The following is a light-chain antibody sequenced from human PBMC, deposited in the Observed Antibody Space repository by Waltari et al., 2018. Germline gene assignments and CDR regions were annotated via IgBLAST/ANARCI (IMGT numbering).Light chain of an antibody. CDR2: EDS. J-gene: IGLJ7*01. Sequence: QSVLTQPPSVSAAPGQRVTIPCSGGSPTIGNTFVSWYRQFPGTAPKLLIDEDSERPSGIPGRFSGSKSGTSATLDITGLQAGDEADYYCGTWDSSLSGAVFGGGTHLTVL. CDR3: GTWDSSLSGAV. V-gene: IGLV1-51*02. CDR1: SPTIGNTF.